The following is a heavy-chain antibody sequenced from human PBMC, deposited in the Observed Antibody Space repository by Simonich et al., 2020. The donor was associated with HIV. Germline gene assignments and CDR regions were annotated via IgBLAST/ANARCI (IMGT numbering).Heavy chain of an antibody. D-gene: IGHD6-13*01. CDR2: ISHSGST. V-gene: IGHV4-38-2*02. CDR3: ARALGHYSTTWYWDY. CDR1: NSGHY. Sequence: QVQLQESGPGLVKPSETLSLTCTVNSGHYWGWIRQSPGKGLEWIGSISHSGSTYYNPSLKGRVTISVDMSKNQFSLKLSSVTAADTAVYYCARALGHYSTTWYWDYWGQGTLVTVSS. J-gene: IGHJ4*02.